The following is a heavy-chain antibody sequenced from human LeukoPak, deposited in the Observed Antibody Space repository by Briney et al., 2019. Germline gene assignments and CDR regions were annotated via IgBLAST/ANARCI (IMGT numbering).Heavy chain of an antibody. D-gene: IGHD3-22*01. Sequence: GGSLRLSCAASGFTFSSYWMHWVRQAPGKGLVWVSRISDGGSTTTYAGSVKGRFTISRDNAKNTLYLQMNGLGAEDTAVYYCSRSAYYDGSGNYYDYWGQGTLVTVSS. CDR1: GFTFSSYW. CDR2: ISDGGSTT. J-gene: IGHJ4*02. V-gene: IGHV3-74*01. CDR3: SRSAYYDGSGNYYDY.